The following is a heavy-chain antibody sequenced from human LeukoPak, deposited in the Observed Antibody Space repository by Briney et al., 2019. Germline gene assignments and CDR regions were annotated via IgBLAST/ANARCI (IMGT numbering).Heavy chain of an antibody. CDR2: INAGNGNT. D-gene: IGHD3-10*01. Sequence: ASVKVSCKASGGTFSSYAISWVRQAPGQRLEWMGWINAGNGNTKYSQKFQGRVTITRDTSASTAYMELSSLRSEDTAVYYCARVPLWFGELLSDYWGQGTLVTVSS. V-gene: IGHV1-3*01. CDR1: GGTFSSYA. CDR3: ARVPLWFGELLSDY. J-gene: IGHJ4*02.